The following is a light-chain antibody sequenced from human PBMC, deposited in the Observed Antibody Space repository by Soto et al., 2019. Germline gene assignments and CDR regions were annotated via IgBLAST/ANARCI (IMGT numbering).Light chain of an antibody. V-gene: IGLV1-47*01. J-gene: IGLJ7*01. Sequence: QSVLTQPPSASGTPGQRVTTSCSGSSSNIGSNYVYWYQQLPGTAPKLLIYRNNQRPSGVPDRFSGSKSGTSASLVISGLRSEDEADYYCAAWDDSLSGPVFGGGTQLTVL. CDR1: SSNIGSNY. CDR2: RNN. CDR3: AAWDDSLSGPV.